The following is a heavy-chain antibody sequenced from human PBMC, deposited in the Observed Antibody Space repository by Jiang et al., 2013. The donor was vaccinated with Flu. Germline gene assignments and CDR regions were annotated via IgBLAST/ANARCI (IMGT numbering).Heavy chain of an antibody. J-gene: IGHJ4*02. CDR2: IHYSGTT. CDR1: GGSVSSSHYN. Sequence: GPGLVKPSETLSLTCTVSGGSVSSSHYNWGWIRQPPGKALEWVGTIHYSGTTYYNSSLESRVTMSADTSKNQLSLNLSSVSAADTAIYYCVSTVVSAVDHWGQGTLVTVSS. V-gene: IGHV4-39*01. D-gene: IGHD4-23*01. CDR3: VSTVVSAVDH.